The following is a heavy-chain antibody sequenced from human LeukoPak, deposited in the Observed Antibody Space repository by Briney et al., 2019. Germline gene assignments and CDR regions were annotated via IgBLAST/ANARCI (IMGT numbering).Heavy chain of an antibody. CDR3: AAAPIEMQQRGFDY. V-gene: IGHV1-58*02. CDR1: GFTFTNSA. CDR2: IVVASGNT. Sequence: SVKVSCKASGFTFTNSAMQWVRQARGQRLEWVGWIVVASGNTKYAQKFQERVTITRDMSTSTAYMELSSLRPEDTAVYYCAAAPIEMQQRGFDYWGQGTLVTVSS. D-gene: IGHD5-24*01. J-gene: IGHJ4*02.